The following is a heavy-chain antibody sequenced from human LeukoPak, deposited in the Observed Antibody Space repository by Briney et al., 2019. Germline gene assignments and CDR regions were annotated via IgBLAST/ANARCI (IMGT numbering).Heavy chain of an antibody. D-gene: IGHD6-19*01. J-gene: IGHJ5*02. V-gene: IGHV4-34*01. CDR1: GGSFSGYY. Sequence: SETLSLTCAVYGGSFSGYYWSWIRQPPGKGLEWIGEINHSGSTNYNPSLKSRVTISVDTSKNQFSLKLSSVTAADTAVYYCARDPSAKDRSGSNWFDPWGQGTLVTVSS. CDR3: ARDPSAKDRSGSNWFDP. CDR2: INHSGST.